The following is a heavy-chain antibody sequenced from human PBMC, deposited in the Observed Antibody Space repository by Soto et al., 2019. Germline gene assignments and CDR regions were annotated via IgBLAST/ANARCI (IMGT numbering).Heavy chain of an antibody. D-gene: IGHD2-15*01. CDR3: TRGACSGGSCYPGYLYYYYMDV. J-gene: IGHJ6*03. CDR2: IRSKAYGGTT. V-gene: IGHV3-49*04. Sequence: GGSPRPSCSTSGFTFGDYSISWVRQAPGKGAGWGGFIRSKAYGGTTEYAASVKGRFTISRDDSKSIAYLQMNSLKTEDTAVYYCTRGACSGGSCYPGYLYYYYMDVWGKRTTVTVSS. CDR1: GFTFGDYS.